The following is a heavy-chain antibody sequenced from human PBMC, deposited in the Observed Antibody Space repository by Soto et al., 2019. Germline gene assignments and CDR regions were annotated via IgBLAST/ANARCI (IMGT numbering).Heavy chain of an antibody. CDR3: TRPAPYCSGGSCYSHYYYYMDV. CDR1: GFTFGDYA. CDR2: IRSKAYGGTT. D-gene: IGHD2-15*01. V-gene: IGHV3-49*03. Sequence: SLRLSCTASGFTFGDYAMSWLRQAPGKGLEWVGFIRSKAYGGTTEYAASVKGRFTISRDDSKSIAYLQMNSLKTEDTAVYYCTRPAPYCSGGSCYSHYYYYMDVWGKGTTVTVSS. J-gene: IGHJ6*03.